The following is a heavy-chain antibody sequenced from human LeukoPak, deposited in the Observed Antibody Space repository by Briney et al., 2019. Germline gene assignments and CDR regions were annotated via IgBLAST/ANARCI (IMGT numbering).Heavy chain of an antibody. CDR1: GFTFSSYA. V-gene: IGHV3-23*01. CDR2: ISGSGGGT. CDR3: ASSNNNLPRTLDY. D-gene: IGHD1/OR15-1a*01. Sequence: GRSLRLSCAASGFTFSSYAMSWVRQAPGKGLEWVSAISGSGGGTYYADSVKGRFTISRDNSKNTLYLRMNSLRAEDTAVYYCASSNNNLPRTLDYWGQGTLVTVSS. J-gene: IGHJ4*02.